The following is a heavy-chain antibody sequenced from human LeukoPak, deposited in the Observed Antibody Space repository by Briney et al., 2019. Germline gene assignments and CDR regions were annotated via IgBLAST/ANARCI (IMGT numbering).Heavy chain of an antibody. CDR1: GFTFSTYN. Sequence: RPGGSLRLSCEASGFTFSTYNMNWVRQAPGKRLEWVSSITSSSSYAFYADSEKGRFTISRDNAKSSLYLQMNNLRAEDTAVYYCARDPYSGHYGNDYYYYMDVWGKGTRSPSP. CDR2: ITSSSSYA. D-gene: IGHD5-12*01. V-gene: IGHV3-21*01. CDR3: ARDPYSGHYGNDYYYYMDV. J-gene: IGHJ6*03.